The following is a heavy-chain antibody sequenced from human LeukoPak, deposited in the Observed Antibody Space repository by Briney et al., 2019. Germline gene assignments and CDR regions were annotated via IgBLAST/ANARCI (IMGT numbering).Heavy chain of an antibody. D-gene: IGHD3-22*01. V-gene: IGHV3-23*01. Sequence: GGSLRLSCAASGFTFSSYAMSWVRQAPGKGLEWVSGISGGGGSTDYGDSVKGRFTISRDNSKNTLYLQMNSLRAEDTAVYYCAKGGYYYDAGGKDDAFDIWGQGITVTVSS. CDR1: GFTFSSYA. J-gene: IGHJ3*02. CDR2: ISGGGGST. CDR3: AKGGYYYDAGGKDDAFDI.